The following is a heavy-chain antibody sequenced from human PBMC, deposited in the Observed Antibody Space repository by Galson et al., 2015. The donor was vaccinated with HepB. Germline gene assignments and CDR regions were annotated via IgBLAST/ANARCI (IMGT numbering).Heavy chain of an antibody. D-gene: IGHD1-1*01. CDR2: IVGSGAGA. V-gene: IGHV3-23*01. J-gene: IGHJ5*02. CDR3: TRDAQYQLPSNWFDP. Sequence: SLRLSCAASGFTFRNYAMTWVRQAPGKGLEWVSSIVGSGAGAYFADSVKGRFTISRDNSKNMVYLQMSSLRVEDTAVYYCTRDAQYQLPSNWFDPWGQGTLVTVSS. CDR1: GFTFRNYA.